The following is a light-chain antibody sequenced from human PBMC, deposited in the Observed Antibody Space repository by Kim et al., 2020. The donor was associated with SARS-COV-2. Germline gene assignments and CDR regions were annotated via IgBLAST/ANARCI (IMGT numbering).Light chain of an antibody. CDR1: QSVGTN. CDR2: AAS. CDR3: HQYNSWPRT. J-gene: IGKJ1*01. Sequence: EIILTQSPATLSVSPGERATLSCRASQSVGTNLAWYQQRPGQAPRFLIYAASARATTKPGRFSGSGSGTEFTLTISSLQTEDFAVYYCHQYNSWPRTFGEGTKGDSK. V-gene: IGKV3-15*01.